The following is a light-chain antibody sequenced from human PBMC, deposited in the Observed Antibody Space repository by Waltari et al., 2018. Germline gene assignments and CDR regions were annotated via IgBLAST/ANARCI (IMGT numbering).Light chain of an antibody. J-gene: IGKJ4*01. CDR2: AAS. CDR3: QQSYRTPLT. CDR1: QNINNY. V-gene: IGKV1-39*01. Sequence: DIQMTQSPPSLSASLGDRVTITCRASQNINNYLNWYQQKPGKVPKLLIYAASSLQSGVPSRFSGSGSGTDFTLTISSLQPEDFATYYCQQSYRTPLTFGGGTKVESK.